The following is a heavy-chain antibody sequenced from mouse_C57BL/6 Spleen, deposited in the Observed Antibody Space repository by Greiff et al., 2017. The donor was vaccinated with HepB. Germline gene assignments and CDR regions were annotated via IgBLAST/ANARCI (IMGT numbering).Heavy chain of an antibody. V-gene: IGHV1-76*01. Sequence: VKLMESGAELVRPGASVKLSCKASGYTFTDYYINWVKQRPGQGLEWIARIYPGSGNTYYNEKFKGKATLTAEKSSSTAYMQLSSLTSEDSAVYFCARWDSLRGFAYWGQGTLVTVSA. CDR3: ARWDSLRGFAY. J-gene: IGHJ3*01. D-gene: IGHD1-2*01. CDR2: IYPGSGNT. CDR1: GYTFTDYY.